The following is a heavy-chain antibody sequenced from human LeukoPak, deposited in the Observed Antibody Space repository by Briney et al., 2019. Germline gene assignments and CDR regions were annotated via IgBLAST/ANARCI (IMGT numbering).Heavy chain of an antibody. D-gene: IGHD2-21*02. CDR1: GGSISSGGYY. CDR3: ARVQVTYGMDV. CDR2: IHNSGST. J-gene: IGHJ6*02. Sequence: PSETLSLTCTVSGGSISSGGYYWSWIRQHPGKGLEWIGYIHNSGSTYYNPSLKSPVSISVDTSKSHFSLRLSSVTAADTAVYYCARVQVTYGMDVWGQGTTVTVSS. V-gene: IGHV4-31*01.